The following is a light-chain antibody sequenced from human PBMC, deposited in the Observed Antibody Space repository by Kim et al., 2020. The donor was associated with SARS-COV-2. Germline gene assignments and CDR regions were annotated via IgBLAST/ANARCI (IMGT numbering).Light chain of an antibody. Sequence: SYELTQPPSVSVSPGQTASITCSGDKLGDKYACWYQQKPGQSPVLVIYQDNKRPSGIPERFSGSNSGNTATLTISGTQAMDEADYYCQAWDSGTHVVFGG. V-gene: IGLV3-1*01. J-gene: IGLJ2*01. CDR3: QAWDSGTHVV. CDR1: KLGDKY. CDR2: QDN.